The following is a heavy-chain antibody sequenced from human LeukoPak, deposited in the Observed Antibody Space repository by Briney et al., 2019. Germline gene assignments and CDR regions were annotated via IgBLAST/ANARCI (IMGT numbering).Heavy chain of an antibody. CDR3: ARVVAAARIRREKYYYYMDV. Sequence: ASVKVSCKASGYTFTSYDINWVRQATGQGLEWMGWMNPNSGNTGYAQKFQGRVTMTRNTSISTAYMELSSLRSEDTAVYYCARVVAAARIRREKYYYYMDVWGKGTTVTVSS. CDR1: GYTFTSYD. J-gene: IGHJ6*03. V-gene: IGHV1-8*01. CDR2: MNPNSGNT. D-gene: IGHD6-13*01.